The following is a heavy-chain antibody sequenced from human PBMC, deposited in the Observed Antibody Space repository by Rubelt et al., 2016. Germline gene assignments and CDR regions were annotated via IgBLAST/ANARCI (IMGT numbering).Heavy chain of an antibody. V-gene: IGHV3-72*01. CDR2: TKNKAQQYIA. J-gene: IGHJ5*02. CDR1: GFAFSSYW. Sequence: EVQRVESGGGLVQPWGSLRRSCEASGFAFSSYWMRWVRQAPGKGLEWVGRTKNKAQQYIAEYASSGKGRFTISRDDSRNSKPLQMNGLRTEATAGYYCARGDNGAPSAWGQGTLVTVSS. D-gene: IGHD4-17*01. CDR3: ARGDNGAPSA.